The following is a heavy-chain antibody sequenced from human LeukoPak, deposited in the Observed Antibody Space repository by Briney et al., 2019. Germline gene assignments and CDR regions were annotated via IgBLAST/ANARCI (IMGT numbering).Heavy chain of an antibody. CDR3: ARALLYDSSGYYYEYFQH. Sequence: PSETLSLTCTVSGDSISSYYWSWIRQPPGKGLEWIGYIYYSGSTNYNPSLKSRVTISVDTSKNQFSLKLSSVTAADTAVYYCARALLYDSSGYYYEYFQHWGQGTLVTVSS. CDR2: IYYSGST. D-gene: IGHD3-22*01. J-gene: IGHJ1*01. CDR1: GDSISSYY. V-gene: IGHV4-59*12.